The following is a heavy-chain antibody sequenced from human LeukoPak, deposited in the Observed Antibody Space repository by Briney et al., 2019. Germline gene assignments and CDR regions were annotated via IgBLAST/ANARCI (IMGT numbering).Heavy chain of an antibody. CDR3: ARDRTESRGFDY. CDR2: IYSGGST. CDR1: GFTVSSNY. D-gene: IGHD3/OR15-3a*01. Sequence: GGSLRLSCAASGFTVSSNYMSWVRQAPGKGLEWVSVIYSGGSTYYADSVQGRFTISRDNSKNTMYLQMNSLRAEDTAVYYCARDRTESRGFDYWGQGTLVTVSS. V-gene: IGHV3-66*01. J-gene: IGHJ4*02.